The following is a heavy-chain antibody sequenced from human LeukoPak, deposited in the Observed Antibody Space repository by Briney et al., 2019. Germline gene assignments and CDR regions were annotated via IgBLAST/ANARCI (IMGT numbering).Heavy chain of an antibody. CDR3: ARVVSSSCSEAFDY. CDR2: INPNSGGT. D-gene: IGHD6-13*01. V-gene: IGHV1-2*02. Sequence: ASVKVSCKASGYTFTGYYMHWVRQAPGQGLEWMGWINPNSGGTNYAQKFQGRVTMTRDTSISTAYMELSRLRSDDTAVYYCARVVSSSCSEAFDYWGQGTLVTVSS. J-gene: IGHJ4*02. CDR1: GYTFTGYY.